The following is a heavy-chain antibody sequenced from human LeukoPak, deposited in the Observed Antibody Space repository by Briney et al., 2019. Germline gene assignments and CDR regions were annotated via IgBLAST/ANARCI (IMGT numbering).Heavy chain of an antibody. V-gene: IGHV4-39*01. CDR1: GGSISSSTYY. D-gene: IGHD6-19*01. CDR3: ARQSVAVAGGSDY. J-gene: IGHJ4*02. CDR2: IYYGGST. Sequence: PSETLSLTCTVSGGSISSSTYYWGWIRQPPGKGLEWIGSIYYGGSTYYNSSLKSRVTISVDISKNQFSLKLSSVTAADTAVYYCARQSVAVAGGSDYWGQGTLVTVSS.